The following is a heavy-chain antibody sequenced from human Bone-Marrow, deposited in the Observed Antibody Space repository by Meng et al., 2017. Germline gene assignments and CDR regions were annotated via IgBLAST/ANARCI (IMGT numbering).Heavy chain of an antibody. V-gene: IGHV3-30*04. J-gene: IGHJ4*02. CDR3: ARVIVYPKNDYFDY. CDR1: GFTFSSYA. D-gene: IGHD2-15*01. CDR2: ISYDGSNK. Sequence: GESLKISCAASGFTFSSYAMHWVRQAPGKGLEWAAVISYDGSNKYYADSVKGRFTISRDNSKNTLYLQMNSLRAEDTAVYYCARVIVYPKNDYFDYWGQGTLVTVSS.